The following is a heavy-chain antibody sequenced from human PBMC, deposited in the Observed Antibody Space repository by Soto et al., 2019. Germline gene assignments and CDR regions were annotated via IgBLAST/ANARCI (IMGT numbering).Heavy chain of an antibody. CDR2: INSDGSST. CDR3: ATRYYNGWGSMYGMHV. CDR1: GFTFSSYW. V-gene: IGHV3-74*01. D-gene: IGHD3-10*01. Sequence: GGSLRLSCAASGFTFSSYWMHWVRQAPGKGLVWVSRINSDGSSTSYADSVKGRFTISRDSAKNTLYLQMNSLRAEDTAVYYCATRYYNGWGSMYGMHVWGQRTTVTVSS. J-gene: IGHJ6*02.